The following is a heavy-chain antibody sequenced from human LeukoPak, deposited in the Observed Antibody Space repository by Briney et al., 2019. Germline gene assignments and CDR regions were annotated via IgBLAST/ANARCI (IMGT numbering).Heavy chain of an antibody. CDR1: GGSISSYY. D-gene: IGHD3-22*01. CDR3: ARAPDYYDGFDY. V-gene: IGHV4-59*01. J-gene: IGHJ4*02. CDR2: IYYSGST. Sequence: SETLSLTCTVSGGSISSYYWSWIRQPPGKGLEWIGYIYYSGSTNYNPSLKSRVTISVDTSRTQFSLKLSSMTAADTAVYYCARAPDYYDGFDYWGQGTLVTVSS.